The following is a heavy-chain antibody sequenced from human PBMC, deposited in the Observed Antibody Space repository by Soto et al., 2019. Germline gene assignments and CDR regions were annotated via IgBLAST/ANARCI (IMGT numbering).Heavy chain of an antibody. Sequence: SETLSLTCAVSGGSFTDYYWSWIRQPPGKGLEWIGEINHSGNTNSNPSLKSRVTISLDKSKKQFSLKLTSVTAADTAVYYCAREEGGVVVIPPIFNWFDPWGQGTLVTVSS. J-gene: IGHJ5*02. CDR3: AREEGGVVVIPPIFNWFDP. V-gene: IGHV4-34*01. CDR2: INHSGNT. D-gene: IGHD3-16*02. CDR1: GGSFTDYY.